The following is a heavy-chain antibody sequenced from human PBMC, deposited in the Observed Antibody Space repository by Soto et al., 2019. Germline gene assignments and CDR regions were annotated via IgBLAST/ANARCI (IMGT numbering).Heavy chain of an antibody. V-gene: IGHV4-31*03. D-gene: IGHD3-9*01. CDR1: GGSISSGGYY. J-gene: IGHJ6*02. CDR2: IYYSGST. Sequence: PSETLSLTCTVSGGSISSGGYYWSWIRQHPGKGLEWIGYIYYSGSTYYNPSLKSRVTISVDTSKNQFSLKLSSVTAADTAVYYCALRYFDWSRGGMDVWGQGTTVTVSS. CDR3: ALRYFDWSRGGMDV.